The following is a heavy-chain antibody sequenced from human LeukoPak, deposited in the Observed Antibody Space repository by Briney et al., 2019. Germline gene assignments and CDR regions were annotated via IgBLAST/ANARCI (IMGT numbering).Heavy chain of an antibody. D-gene: IGHD4-17*01. CDR2: IYYSGST. V-gene: IGHV4-59*11. CDR3: ARAGFTVTYFDY. Sequence: SETLSLTCTVSGGFINSHYWSWIRQPPGKGLEWIGYIYYSGSTNYNPSLKSRVTMSVDTSKNQFSLKLSSVTAADTAVYYCARAGFTVTYFDYWGQGTLVTVSS. CDR1: GGFINSHY. J-gene: IGHJ4*02.